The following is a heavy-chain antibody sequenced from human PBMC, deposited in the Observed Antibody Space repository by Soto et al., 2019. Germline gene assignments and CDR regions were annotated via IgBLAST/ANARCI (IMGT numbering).Heavy chain of an antibody. CDR3: ARDGIGGTVFRGYLDY. D-gene: IGHD1-7*01. V-gene: IGHV3-33*01. Sequence: QEQQVESGGGVVQPGTSLRLSCAVPGGIFHGYGMHWVRQAPGKGLEWVAIIRFDGSNEEYADSVKGRFTISRDNSKNTLYLQMNTLGAEDTAVYYCARDGIGGTVFRGYLDYWGRGTVVTVSS. CDR2: IRFDGSNE. J-gene: IGHJ4*02. CDR1: GGIFHGYG.